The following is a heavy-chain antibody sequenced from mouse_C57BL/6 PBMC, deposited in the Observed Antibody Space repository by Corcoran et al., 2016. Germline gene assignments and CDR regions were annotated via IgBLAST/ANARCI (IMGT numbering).Heavy chain of an antibody. J-gene: IGHJ2*01. CDR2: INPNNGGT. V-gene: IGHV1-26*01. Sequence: EVQLQQSGPELVKPGASVKISCKASGYTFTDYYMNWVKQSHGKSLEWIGDINPNNGGTSYNQKFKGKATLTVDKSSSTAYMELRSLTSEDSAVYYCARDYYGRHFDYWGQGTTLTVSS. CDR1: GYTFTDYY. CDR3: ARDYYGRHFDY. D-gene: IGHD1-1*01.